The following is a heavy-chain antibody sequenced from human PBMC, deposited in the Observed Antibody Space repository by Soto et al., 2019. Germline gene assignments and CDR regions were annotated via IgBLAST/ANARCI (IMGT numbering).Heavy chain of an antibody. CDR1: GFTFSSYW. V-gene: IGHV3-7*01. CDR2: IKQDGSEK. J-gene: IGHJ4*02. CDR3: ARVFTWATGTWVSFLDY. Sequence: EVQLVESGGGLVQPGGSLRLSCAVSGFTFSSYWMSWVRQAPGKGLEWVANIKQDGSEKSYVGSVKGRFTISRDNAKNSLYLQMNSLRAEDTALYYCARVFTWATGTWVSFLDYWGQGTLVTVSS. D-gene: IGHD1-1*01.